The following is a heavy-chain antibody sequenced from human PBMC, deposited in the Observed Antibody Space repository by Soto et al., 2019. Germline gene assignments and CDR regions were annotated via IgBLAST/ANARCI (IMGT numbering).Heavy chain of an antibody. Sequence: EVQLVESGGGLVQPGGSLRLSCAASGFTFRHYAMNWVRQAPGKGLEWVSGISSGRGATIRYAESVQGRFSISRDNSKNTLFLQMNNLRVDDTALYYCAKDQGEGGDYENLLPNDWGQGILVTVSS. CDR3: AKDQGEGGDYENLLPND. J-gene: IGHJ4*02. CDR2: ISSGRGATI. CDR1: GFTFRHYA. V-gene: IGHV3-23*04. D-gene: IGHD4-17*01.